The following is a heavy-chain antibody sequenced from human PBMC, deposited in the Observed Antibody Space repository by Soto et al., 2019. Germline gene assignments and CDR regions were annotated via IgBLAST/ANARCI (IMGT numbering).Heavy chain of an antibody. Sequence: QVQLVQSGAEVKKPGASVKVSCKVSGYTLTELSMHWVRQAPGKGLEWMGGFDPEDGETIYAQKFQGRVTMTEDTSTDTAYMELSSMRSEDTAVYYCATMLGTPKRYCSSTSCYNGYFDYWGQGTLVTVSS. V-gene: IGHV1-24*01. D-gene: IGHD2-2*02. CDR3: ATMLGTPKRYCSSTSCYNGYFDY. CDR1: GYTLTELS. CDR2: FDPEDGET. J-gene: IGHJ4*02.